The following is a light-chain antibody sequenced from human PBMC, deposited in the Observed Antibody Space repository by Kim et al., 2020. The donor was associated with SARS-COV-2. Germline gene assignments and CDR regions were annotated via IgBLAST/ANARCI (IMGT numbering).Light chain of an antibody. J-gene: IGLJ1*01. Sequence: SYELTQPPSVSVSPGQTASITCSGYKLGDKYVSWYQQKPGQSPVAVIYQDNQRPSGIPERFSGSNSGNTATLTISGTQAMDEADYYCQTWDSSTHNYAFGAGTKVTVL. CDR1: KLGDKY. CDR2: QDN. CDR3: QTWDSSTHNYA. V-gene: IGLV3-1*01.